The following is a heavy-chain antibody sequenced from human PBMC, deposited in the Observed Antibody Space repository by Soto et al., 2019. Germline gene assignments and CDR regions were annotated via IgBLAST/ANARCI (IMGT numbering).Heavy chain of an antibody. J-gene: IGHJ6*03. D-gene: IGHD1-7*01. CDR3: AKTGTTLYMDV. CDR2: ISYDGSNK. CDR1: GFTFSSYG. V-gene: IGHV3-30*18. Sequence: GGSLRLSCAASGFTFSSYGMHWVRQAPGKGLEWVAVISYDGSNKYYADSVKGRFTISRDNSKNTLYLQMNSLRAEDTAVYYCAKTGTTLYMDVWGKGTTVTVSS.